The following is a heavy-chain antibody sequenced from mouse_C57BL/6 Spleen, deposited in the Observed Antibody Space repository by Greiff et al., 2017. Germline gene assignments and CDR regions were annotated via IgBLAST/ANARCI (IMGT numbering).Heavy chain of an antibody. J-gene: IGHJ4*01. CDR2: IHPNSGST. Sequence: QVQLQQSGAELVKPGASVKLSCKASGYTFTSYWMHWVKQRPGQGLEWIGMIHPNSGSTNYNEKFKSKATLTVDKSSSTAYMQLSSLTSEDSAVYYCARRSNYSGSYAMDYWGQGTSVTVSS. CDR1: GYTFTSYW. V-gene: IGHV1-64*01. D-gene: IGHD2-5*01. CDR3: ARRSNYSGSYAMDY.